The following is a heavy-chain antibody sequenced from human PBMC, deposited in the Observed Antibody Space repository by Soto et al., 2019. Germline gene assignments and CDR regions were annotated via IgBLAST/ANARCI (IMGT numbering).Heavy chain of an antibody. J-gene: IGHJ6*03. CDR2: INAGNGNT. D-gene: IGHD2-15*01. CDR1: GYTITSYA. Sequence: ASVKVSCKASGYTITSYAMHWVRQAPGQRLEWMGWINAGNGNTKYSQKFQGRVTITRDTSASTAYMELSSLRSEDTAVYYCARVRYCSGGSCYSGHYYYMDVWGKGTTVTVSS. CDR3: ARVRYCSGGSCYSGHYYYMDV. V-gene: IGHV1-3*01.